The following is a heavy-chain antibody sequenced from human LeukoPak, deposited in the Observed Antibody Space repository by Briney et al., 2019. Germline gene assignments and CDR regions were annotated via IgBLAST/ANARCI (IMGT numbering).Heavy chain of an antibody. CDR2: IYYSGST. CDR3: ARGGIVVVPASAGHMDV. V-gene: IGHV4-59*01. CDR1: GGSTSSYY. Sequence: SETLSLTCTVSGGSTSSYYWSWIRQPPGKGLEWIGYIYYSGSTNYNPSLKSRVTISVDTSKNQFSLKLSSVTAADTAVYYCARGGIVVVPASAGHMDVWGKGTTVTVSS. J-gene: IGHJ6*03. D-gene: IGHD2-2*01.